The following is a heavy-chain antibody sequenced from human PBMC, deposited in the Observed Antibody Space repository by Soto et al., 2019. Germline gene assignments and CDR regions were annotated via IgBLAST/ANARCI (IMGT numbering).Heavy chain of an antibody. CDR2: INSDGSRT. Sequence: GGSLRLSCAASGFTFTDYWTHWVRQAPGKGLVWVSRINSDGSRTSYADSVTGRFTISRDNAKNTLYLQMNSLRVEDTALYYCARETYRGFYFDYWGQGTLVTVS. V-gene: IGHV3-74*01. CDR1: GFTFTDYW. D-gene: IGHD4-4*01. CDR3: ARETYRGFYFDY. J-gene: IGHJ4*02.